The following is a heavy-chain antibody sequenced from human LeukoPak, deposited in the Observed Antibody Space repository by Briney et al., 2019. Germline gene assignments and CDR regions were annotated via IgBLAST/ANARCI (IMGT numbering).Heavy chain of an antibody. J-gene: IGHJ4*02. CDR2: IYYSGST. V-gene: IGHV4-31*03. D-gene: IGHD4-17*01. Sequence: SETLSLTCTVSGGSISSGGYSWSWIRQHPGKGLEWIGYIYYSGSTYYNPSLKSRVTISVDTSKNQFSLKLSSVTAADTAVYYCARSTVTSLDYWGQGTLVTVSS. CDR3: ARSTVTSLDY. CDR1: GGSISSGGYS.